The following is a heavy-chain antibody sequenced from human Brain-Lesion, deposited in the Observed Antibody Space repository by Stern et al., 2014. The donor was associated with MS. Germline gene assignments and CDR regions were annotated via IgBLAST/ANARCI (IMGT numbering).Heavy chain of an antibody. CDR1: GYTLTDFS. V-gene: IGHV1-24*01. J-gene: IGHJ4*02. CDR2: FDPEDGET. Sequence: VHLVESGAEVKKPGASVKVSCKVSGYTLTDFSMHWVRQAPRQGLEWMGGFDPEDGETIYAQKFQGRVTMTEDTSTDTAYMELSSLRSEDTAVYYCATLSPGAGGNYYRHFDYWGQGTLVTVSS. CDR3: ATLSPGAGGNYYRHFDY. D-gene: IGHD1-26*01.